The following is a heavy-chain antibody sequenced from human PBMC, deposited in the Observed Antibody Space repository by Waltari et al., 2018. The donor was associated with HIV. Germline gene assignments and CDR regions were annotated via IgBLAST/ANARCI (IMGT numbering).Heavy chain of an antibody. CDR3: TNIFQ. D-gene: IGHD2-21*01. J-gene: IGHJ4*02. V-gene: IGHV3-74*03. CDR2: INNDGGST. Sequence: EVQLVESGGGLVQPGGSLRLHCAASGFTFSSYWMYWVRQAPGKGLVWVSRINNDGGSTTYADSVKGRFTISRDNAKNTLYLQMNSLRAEDTAVYFCTNIFQWGQGTLVTVSS. CDR1: GFTFSSYW.